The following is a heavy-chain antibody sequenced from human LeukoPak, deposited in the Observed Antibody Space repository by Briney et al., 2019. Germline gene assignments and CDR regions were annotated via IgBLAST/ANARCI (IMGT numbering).Heavy chain of an antibody. J-gene: IGHJ4*02. D-gene: IGHD3-9*01. CDR2: ISYDGSNK. CDR3: AKDLDYDILTGYYPSPFDY. CDR1: GFTFSSYG. Sequence: GGSLRLSCAASGFTFSSYGMHWVRQAPGKGLEWVAVISYDGSNKYYADSVKGRFTISRDNSKNTLYLQMNSLRAEDTAVYYCAKDLDYDILTGYYPSPFDYWGQGTLVTVSS. V-gene: IGHV3-30*18.